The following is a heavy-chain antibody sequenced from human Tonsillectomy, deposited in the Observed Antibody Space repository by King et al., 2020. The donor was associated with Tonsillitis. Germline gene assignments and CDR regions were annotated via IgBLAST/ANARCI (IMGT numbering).Heavy chain of an antibody. D-gene: IGHD3-3*01. CDR3: AKATKLWSGYVY. Sequence: VQLVESGGGLVQPGGSQRLSCAASGFTFTSYAMSWVRQAPGKGLEWVSSISNIGGSTFYAESVKGRFTTSRDNSKNTLYLQMNSLRAEDTAVYYCAKATKLWSGYVYWGQGTLVTVSS. V-gene: IGHV3-23*04. CDR2: ISNIGGST. J-gene: IGHJ4*02. CDR1: GFTFTSYA.